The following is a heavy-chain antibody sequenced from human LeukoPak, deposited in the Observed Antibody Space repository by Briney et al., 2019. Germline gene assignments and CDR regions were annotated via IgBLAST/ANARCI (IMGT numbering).Heavy chain of an antibody. J-gene: IGHJ4*02. D-gene: IGHD3-3*01. CDR3: ARGGEWFTFDY. CDR1: GGSISGGGYY. CDR2: IYTSGST. Sequence: TLSLTCTVSGGSISGGGYYWSWIRQPAGKGLEWIGHIYTSGSTDYTPSLKSRVTISVDTSKNQFSLKLSSVTAADTAVYYCARGGEWFTFDYWGQGTLVTVSS. V-gene: IGHV4-61*09.